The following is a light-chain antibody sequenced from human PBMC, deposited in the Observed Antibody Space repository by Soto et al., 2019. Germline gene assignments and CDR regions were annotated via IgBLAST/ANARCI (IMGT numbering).Light chain of an antibody. CDR1: RSDVGSYNL. Sequence: QSALTQPASVSGSPGQSITISCTGSRSDVGSYNLVSWHQQYPGKAPKLMIYEGSKRPSGVSNRCSGSKSGKSASLTISGLQAEDEADYYCCSYAGRSTLVFGGGTKLTVL. CDR2: EGS. CDR3: CSYAGRSTLV. J-gene: IGLJ3*02. V-gene: IGLV2-23*01.